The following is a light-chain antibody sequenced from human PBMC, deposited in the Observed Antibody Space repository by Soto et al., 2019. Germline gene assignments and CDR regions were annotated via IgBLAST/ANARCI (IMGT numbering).Light chain of an antibody. J-gene: IGKJ5*01. V-gene: IGKV3-20*01. CDR1: QSVSSSY. CDR2: GAS. CDR3: QHYDSLPIT. Sequence: EIVMTQSPGTLSLSPGERATLSCRASQSVSSSYLAWYQQKPGQPPRLLIYGASSRATGIPDRFSGSGSGTDFTLTTSRLEPEDFAVFYCQHYDSLPITFGQGTRLEIK.